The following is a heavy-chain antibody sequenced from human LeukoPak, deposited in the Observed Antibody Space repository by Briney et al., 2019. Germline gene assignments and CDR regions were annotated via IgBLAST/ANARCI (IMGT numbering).Heavy chain of an antibody. J-gene: IGHJ5*02. D-gene: IGHD1-1*01. V-gene: IGHV3-7*01. CDR3: ARLGLEVGGPNWFDP. Sequence: GGSLRLSCAAPGFSFSSNWMGWVRQAPGKGLEWVAHIKRDGSQKYYLDSVKGRFTISRDNAKNSLYLQMNSLRVEDTAVYYCARLGLEVGGPNWFDPWGQGALVTVSS. CDR2: IKRDGSQK. CDR1: GFSFSSNW.